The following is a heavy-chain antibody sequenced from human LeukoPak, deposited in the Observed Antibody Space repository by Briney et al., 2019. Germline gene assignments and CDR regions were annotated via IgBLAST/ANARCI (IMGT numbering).Heavy chain of an antibody. CDR2: ISHDGNHI. D-gene: IGHD2-21*02. J-gene: IGHJ4*02. CDR3: ARCGGDCYTSTQGFDY. V-gene: IGHV3-30*04. CDR1: GFTFSSYA. Sequence: QPGRSLRLSCAASGFTFSSYAMHWVRQAPGKGLEWVAVISHDGNHIFYADSVKGRFTISRDNSKNTLYLQMNSLTTEDTAVYYCARCGGDCYTSTQGFDYWGQGTLVTVSS.